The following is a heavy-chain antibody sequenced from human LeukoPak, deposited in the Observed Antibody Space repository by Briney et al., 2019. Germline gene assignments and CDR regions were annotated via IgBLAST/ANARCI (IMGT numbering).Heavy chain of an antibody. CDR3: ARVNGGHYSSGWYALDY. V-gene: IGHV4-30-2*01. J-gene: IGHJ4*02. Sequence: PSETLSLTCTVSGGSISSGGYYWSWIRQPPGKGLEWIGYIYHSGSTYYNPSLKSRVTISVDTSKNQFSLKLSSVTAADTAVYYCARVNGGHYSSGWYALDYWGQGTLVTVSS. D-gene: IGHD6-19*01. CDR2: IYHSGST. CDR1: GGSISSGGYY.